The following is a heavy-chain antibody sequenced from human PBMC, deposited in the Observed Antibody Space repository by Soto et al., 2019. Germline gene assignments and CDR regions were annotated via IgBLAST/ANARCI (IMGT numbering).Heavy chain of an antibody. CDR1: GFTFSSYA. V-gene: IGHV3-30-3*01. Sequence: GGSLRLSCAASGFTFSSYAMHWVRQAPGKGLEWVAVISYDGSNKYYADSVKGRFTISRDNSKNTLYLQMNSLRAEDTAVYYCARGCSGGSCYSRYYYYGMDVWGQGTTVTVSS. J-gene: IGHJ6*02. CDR2: ISYDGSNK. CDR3: ARGCSGGSCYSRYYYYGMDV. D-gene: IGHD2-15*01.